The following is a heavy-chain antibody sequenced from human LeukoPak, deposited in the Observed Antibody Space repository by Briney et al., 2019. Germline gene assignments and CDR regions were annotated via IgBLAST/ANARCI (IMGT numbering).Heavy chain of an antibody. CDR1: GFTFSSYG. Sequence: GGSLRLSCAASGFTFSSYGMHWVRQAPGKGLEWVAVIWYDGSNKYYADSVKGRFTISRDNSKNTLYLQMSSLRAEDTAVYYCARDDYDILTGRPAGAFDIWGQGTMVTVSS. CDR2: IWYDGSNK. V-gene: IGHV3-33*01. J-gene: IGHJ3*02. D-gene: IGHD3-9*01. CDR3: ARDDYDILTGRPAGAFDI.